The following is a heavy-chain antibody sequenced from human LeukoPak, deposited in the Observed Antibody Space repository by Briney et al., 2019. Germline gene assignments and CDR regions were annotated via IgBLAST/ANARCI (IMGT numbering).Heavy chain of an antibody. CDR1: GGTFSSYA. V-gene: IGHV1-69*05. J-gene: IGHJ5*02. Sequence: SVKVSCKASGGTFSSYAISWVRQAPGQGLEWMGGIIPIFGTANYAQKFQGRVTITTDESTSTAYMELSSLRSEDTAVNYCARGYYYDSSGYYNWFDPWGQGTLVTVSS. CDR2: IIPIFGTA. CDR3: ARGYYYDSSGYYNWFDP. D-gene: IGHD3-22*01.